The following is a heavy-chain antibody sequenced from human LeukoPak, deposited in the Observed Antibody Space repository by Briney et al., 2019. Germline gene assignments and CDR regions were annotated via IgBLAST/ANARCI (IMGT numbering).Heavy chain of an antibody. CDR1: GYSFTSYW. D-gene: IGHD2-15*01. J-gene: IGHJ4*02. CDR2: IHPPDSDT. V-gene: IGHV5-51*01. CDR3: ARWGGYCTGGSCYPLYYFDS. Sequence: GESLKISCKGSGYSFTSYWIGWVRQMPGKGLEWMGIIHPPDSDTRYSPSFQGQVTISADESISTAYLQWNSLKASDTAMYYCARWGGYCTGGSCYPLYYFDSWGQGTLVTVSS.